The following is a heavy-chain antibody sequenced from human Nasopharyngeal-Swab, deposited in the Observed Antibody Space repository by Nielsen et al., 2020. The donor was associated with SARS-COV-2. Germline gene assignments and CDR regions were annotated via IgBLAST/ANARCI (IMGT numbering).Heavy chain of an antibody. CDR2: ISYDGSNK. CDR1: GFTFRNYW. J-gene: IGHJ3*02. Sequence: GESLKISCAASGFTFRNYWMHWVRQAPGKGLEWVAVISYDGSNKYYADSVKGRFTISRDNSKNTLSLQMNSLRAEDTAVYYCAKEITIFGVGPDAFDIWGQGTMVTVSS. V-gene: IGHV3-30*18. CDR3: AKEITIFGVGPDAFDI. D-gene: IGHD3-3*01.